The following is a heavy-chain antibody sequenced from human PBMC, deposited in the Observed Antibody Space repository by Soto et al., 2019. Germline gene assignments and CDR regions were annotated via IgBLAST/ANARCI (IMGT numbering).Heavy chain of an antibody. CDR3: ARGRKKRHFYNYGLDV. J-gene: IGHJ6*02. Sequence: SEALSLTCAVYVGSFIGYYWTWVLQSQWKGLEWIGEINDSGYSKYNPSLKSRVTMSVDTSKSQFSVTLTSVTAADTAVYFCARGRKKRHFYNYGLDVWGPGTTVTVSS. CDR1: VGSFIGYY. V-gene: IGHV4-34*01. CDR2: INDSGYS.